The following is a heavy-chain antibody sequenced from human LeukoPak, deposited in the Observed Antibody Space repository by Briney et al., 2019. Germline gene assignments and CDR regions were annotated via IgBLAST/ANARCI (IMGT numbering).Heavy chain of an antibody. CDR1: GGSISSYY. D-gene: IGHD3-3*01. Sequence: PSETLSLTCTVSGGSISSYYWSWIRQPPGKGLEWLGYIYYSGNTNYNPSLKSRVTISVDTYKNQFSLNLSSVTAADTAVYYCARLWSEGNWENWFDPWGQGTLVTVSS. CDR2: IYYSGNT. J-gene: IGHJ5*02. V-gene: IGHV4-59*01. CDR3: ARLWSEGNWENWFDP.